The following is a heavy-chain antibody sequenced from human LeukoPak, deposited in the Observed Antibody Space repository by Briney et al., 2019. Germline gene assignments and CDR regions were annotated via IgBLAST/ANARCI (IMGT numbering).Heavy chain of an antibody. D-gene: IGHD1-26*01. Sequence: ASVKVSCKASGYTFTSYAMNWVRQAPGQGLEWMGWINTNTGNPTYAQGFTGRFVFSLDTSVSAAYLQISSLKAEDTAVYYCARDNLYSGSYYFDYWGQGTLVTVSS. V-gene: IGHV7-4-1*02. J-gene: IGHJ4*02. CDR1: GYTFTSYA. CDR3: ARDNLYSGSYYFDY. CDR2: INTNTGNP.